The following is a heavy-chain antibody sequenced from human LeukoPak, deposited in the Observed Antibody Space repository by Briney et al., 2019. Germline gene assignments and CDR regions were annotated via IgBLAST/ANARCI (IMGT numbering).Heavy chain of an antibody. CDR1: GGSISSSSYY. D-gene: IGHD4-23*01. CDR3: ARRGSAVVTSVDY. CDR2: IYYSGST. Sequence: SETLSLTCTVSGGSISSSSYYWGWIRQPPGKGLEWIGSIYYSGSTYYNPSLKSRVTISVDTSKNQFSLKLSSVTAADTAVYYCARRGSAVVTSVDYWGQGTLVTVSS. J-gene: IGHJ4*02. V-gene: IGHV4-39*01.